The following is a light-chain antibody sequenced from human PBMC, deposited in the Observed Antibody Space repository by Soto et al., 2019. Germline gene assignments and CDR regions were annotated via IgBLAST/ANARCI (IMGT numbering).Light chain of an antibody. Sequence: DIVMTQSPDSLAVSLGERATIKCKSSRSVLYSSNTKNYLAWYQHKPGQPPKLLFYWASARESGVPGRFSGGGSGTDFTLTINSLQAEDVAVYYCQQYYSTPYTFGQGTKLEIK. CDR3: QQYYSTPYT. J-gene: IGKJ2*01. V-gene: IGKV4-1*01. CDR1: RSVLYSSNTKNY. CDR2: WAS.